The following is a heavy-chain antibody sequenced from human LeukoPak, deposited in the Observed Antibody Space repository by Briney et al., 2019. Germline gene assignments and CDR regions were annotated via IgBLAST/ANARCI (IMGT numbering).Heavy chain of an antibody. V-gene: IGHV3-48*03. CDR1: GFTFSTYE. D-gene: IGHD2/OR15-2a*01. J-gene: IGHJ6*03. CDR3: ASSIPQKYYYYFMDV. Sequence: GGSLRLSCAASGFTFSTYEMNWVRQAPGKVLEWVSYIGSSGSTIYYADSVKGRFTISRDNAKNSLYLQMNSLRAEDTAVYYCASSIPQKYYYYFMDVWGKGNTVTVSS. CDR2: IGSSGSTI.